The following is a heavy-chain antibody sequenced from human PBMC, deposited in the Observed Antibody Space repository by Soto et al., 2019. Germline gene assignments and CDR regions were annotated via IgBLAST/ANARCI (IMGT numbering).Heavy chain of an antibody. V-gene: IGHV3-23*01. CDR2: ISVSGGST. CDR1: GFTFRSYA. J-gene: IGHJ4*02. D-gene: IGHD1-1*01. Sequence: EVQLLESGGGLVQPGGSLRLSCAASGFTFRSYATTWVRQAPGKGLELVAAISVSGGSTYYSDSVKGRFTISRDNSKNTLSLQMTSLIAEDTAVDYCAKNLGPQLETFDYWGQGTLVTVSS. CDR3: AKNLGPQLETFDY.